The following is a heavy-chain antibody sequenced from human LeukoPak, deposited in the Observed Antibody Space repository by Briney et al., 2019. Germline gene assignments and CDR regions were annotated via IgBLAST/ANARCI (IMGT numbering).Heavy chain of an antibody. Sequence: PGGSLRLSCAASGFSFGGYAMTWVRQAPGKGLEWISSITYNGAATYYLDSAKARFTISRDNSRSTLYLQMDSLTAEDTALYYCAKDGLYFDGSTHIYYFDSWGQGTLVAVSS. CDR2: ITYNGAAT. D-gene: IGHD3-9*01. J-gene: IGHJ4*02. CDR3: AKDGLYFDGSTHIYYFDS. V-gene: IGHV3-23*01. CDR1: GFSFGGYA.